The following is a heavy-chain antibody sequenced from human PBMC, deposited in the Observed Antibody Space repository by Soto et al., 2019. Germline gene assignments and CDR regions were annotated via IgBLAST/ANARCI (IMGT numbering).Heavy chain of an antibody. Sequence: GGSLRLSCAASGFTFNNYAMNWVRQAPGRGLEWVSIISPNGDSTYYADSVKGRFTIFRDNSQNTVFLQMNSLRAEDTAIYFCAKVRLTDYLRYAPHLWGQGTLVTVSS. CDR3: AKVRLTDYLRYAPHL. CDR1: GFTFNNYA. CDR2: ISPNGDST. V-gene: IGHV3-23*01. J-gene: IGHJ3*01. D-gene: IGHD2-8*01.